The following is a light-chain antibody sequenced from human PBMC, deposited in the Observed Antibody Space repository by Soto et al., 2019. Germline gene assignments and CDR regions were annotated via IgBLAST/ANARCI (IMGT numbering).Light chain of an antibody. CDR2: DAS. Sequence: IVLTQSPATLSLSPGERAALSCRASQSVSTSLAWYQHKPGQAPRLIIYDASKRAPGIPARFSGSGSGTDFPLPISSREPEDFEVYYCQVRDVWPSFGQGTKVEIE. CDR1: QSVSTS. V-gene: IGKV3-11*01. J-gene: IGKJ1*01. CDR3: QVRDVWPS.